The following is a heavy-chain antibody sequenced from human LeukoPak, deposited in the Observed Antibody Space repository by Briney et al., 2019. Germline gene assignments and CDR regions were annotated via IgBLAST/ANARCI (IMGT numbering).Heavy chain of an antibody. D-gene: IGHD3-22*01. J-gene: IGHJ4*02. Sequence: SETLSLTCTVSGGSISSYYWSWIRQPPGKGLEWIGYISYSGSTNYNPSLKSRVTISGDTSKNQFSLKLSSVTAADTAVYYCASPYYYDSSGYVDYWGQGTLVTVSS. CDR1: GGSISSYY. V-gene: IGHV4-59*01. CDR3: ASPYYYDSSGYVDY. CDR2: ISYSGST.